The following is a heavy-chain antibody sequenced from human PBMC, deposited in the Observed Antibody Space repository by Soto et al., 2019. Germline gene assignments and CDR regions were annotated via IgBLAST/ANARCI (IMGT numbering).Heavy chain of an antibody. CDR2: ISAHNGNT. D-gene: IGHD1-1*01. V-gene: IGHV1-18*01. Sequence: QVHLVQSGAEVKKPGASVKVSCQASGYAFTTYGITWVRQAPGQGLEWMGWISAHNGNTHSAQKLQGRVTVTRDTSTSTAYMELRSLRSDDTAVYYCARGRYGDYWGQGALVTVSS. CDR3: ARGRYGDY. CDR1: GYAFTTYG. J-gene: IGHJ4*02.